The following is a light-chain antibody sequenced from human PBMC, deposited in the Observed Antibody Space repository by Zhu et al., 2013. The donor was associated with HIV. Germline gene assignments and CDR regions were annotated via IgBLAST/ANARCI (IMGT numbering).Light chain of an antibody. CDR3: QQYGSSPQIT. V-gene: IGKV3-20*01. CDR2: GAS. Sequence: EVVLMQSPGTLSLSPGDRVTLSCRASQSVSSSYLAWYQQKPGQAPRLLIYGASSRATGIPDRFSGSGSGTDFTLTISRLEPEDFAVYYCQQYGSSPQITFGPGTKVDIK. J-gene: IGKJ3*01. CDR1: QSVSSSY.